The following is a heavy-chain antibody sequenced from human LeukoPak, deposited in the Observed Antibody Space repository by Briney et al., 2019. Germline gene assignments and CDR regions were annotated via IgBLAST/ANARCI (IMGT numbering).Heavy chain of an antibody. D-gene: IGHD6-13*01. Sequence: ASVKVSCKTSGYTFTGYYIHWVRQAPGQGLEWMGWIDPNSGGTNYAQKFQGRVTMTRDTSISTAYMELSRLTSANTAVYRCATPSSSSWYGFDPWGQGTLVTVSS. CDR3: ATPSSSSWYGFDP. J-gene: IGHJ5*02. V-gene: IGHV1-2*02. CDR2: IDPNSGGT. CDR1: GYTFTGYY.